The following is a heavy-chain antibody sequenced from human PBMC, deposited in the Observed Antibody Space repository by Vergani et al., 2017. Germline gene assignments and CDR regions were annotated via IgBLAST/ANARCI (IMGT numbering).Heavy chain of an antibody. CDR2: IYHSGST. CDR1: GYSITSGYY. D-gene: IGHD5/OR15-5a*01. J-gene: IGHJ6*02. Sequence: QVQLQESGPGLVKPSETLSLTCTVSGYSITSGYYWGWIRQPPGKGLEWIGSIYHSGSTYYNPSLKSPVTISVDPSKNQFSLKLSFVTAADTAVYYCARDSVGHGLGPLGVYGMDVWGQGTTVTVSS. CDR3: ARDSVGHGLGPLGVYGMDV. V-gene: IGHV4-38-2*02.